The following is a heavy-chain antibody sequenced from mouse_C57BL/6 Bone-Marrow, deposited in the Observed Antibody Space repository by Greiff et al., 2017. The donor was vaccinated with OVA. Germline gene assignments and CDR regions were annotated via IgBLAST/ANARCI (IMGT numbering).Heavy chain of an antibody. V-gene: IGHV7-3*01. Sequence: EVQLVESGGGLVQPGGSLSLSCAASGFTFTDYYMSWVRQPPGKALEWLGFIRHKANGYSTEYSASVKGRLTTSRDYSQRFLYLQMIALRAEDSAAYYCSRSSYYSNSFYDMDYWGQGTTVTVSS. CDR3: SRSSYYSNSFYDMDY. J-gene: IGHJ4*01. D-gene: IGHD2-5*01. CDR2: IRHKANGYST. CDR1: GFTFTDYY.